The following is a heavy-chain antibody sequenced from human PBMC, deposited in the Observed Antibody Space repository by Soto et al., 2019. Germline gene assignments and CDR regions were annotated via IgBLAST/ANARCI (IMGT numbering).Heavy chain of an antibody. Sequence: PGGSLRLSCAASGFTFSSYSMNWVRQAPGKGLEWVSSISSSSSYIYYADSVKGRFTISRDNAKNSLYLQMNSLRAEDTAVYYCARAQARSYYSFDPWGQGTLVTVSS. CDR2: ISSSSSYI. CDR3: ARAQARSYYSFDP. J-gene: IGHJ5*02. CDR1: GFTFSSYS. V-gene: IGHV3-21*01. D-gene: IGHD3-10*01.